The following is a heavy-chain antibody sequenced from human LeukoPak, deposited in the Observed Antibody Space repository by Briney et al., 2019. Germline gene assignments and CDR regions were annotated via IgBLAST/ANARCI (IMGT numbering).Heavy chain of an antibody. D-gene: IGHD5-18*01. CDR3: AREGYAKNWFDP. J-gene: IGHJ5*02. V-gene: IGHV1-69*05. Sequence: SVKVSCKASGGTFSSYAISWVRQAPGQGLEWMGGIIPIFGTANYAQKFQGRVTITTDESTSTAYMELSSLRSEHTAVYYCAREGYAKNWFDPWGQGTLVTVSS. CDR1: GGTFSSYA. CDR2: IIPIFGTA.